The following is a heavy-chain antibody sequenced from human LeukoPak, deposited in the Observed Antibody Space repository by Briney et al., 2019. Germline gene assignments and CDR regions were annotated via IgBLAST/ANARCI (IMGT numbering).Heavy chain of an antibody. CDR3: ARGEYGSGSYPTRP. Sequence: ASVKVSCKASGYTFTSYGISWVRQAPGQGLEWMGWISAYNGNKNYAQKLQGRVTMTTDTSTSTAYMELRSLRSDDTAVYYCARGEYGSGSYPTRPWGQGTLVTVSS. CDR1: GYTFTSYG. D-gene: IGHD3-10*01. CDR2: ISAYNGNK. V-gene: IGHV1-18*01. J-gene: IGHJ5*02.